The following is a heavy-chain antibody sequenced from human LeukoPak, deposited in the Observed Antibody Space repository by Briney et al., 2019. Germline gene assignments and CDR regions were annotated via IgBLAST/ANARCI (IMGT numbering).Heavy chain of an antibody. V-gene: IGHV3-23*01. D-gene: IGHD3-22*01. CDR2: IVGSGGDT. CDR3: AKEVAYYYDSSGYFDY. J-gene: IGHJ4*02. CDR1: GLTFSIYA. Sequence: GGSLRLSCAASGLTFSIYAMSWVRQAPGRGPEWVSGIVGSGGDTYYADSVKGRFTISRDNSKNTLYLQMNSLRAEDTAVYYCAKEVAYYYDSSGYFDYWGQGTLVTVSP.